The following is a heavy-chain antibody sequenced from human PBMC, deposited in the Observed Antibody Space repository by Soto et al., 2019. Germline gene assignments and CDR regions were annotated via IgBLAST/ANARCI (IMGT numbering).Heavy chain of an antibody. J-gene: IGHJ6*02. V-gene: IGHV1-18*01. CDR2: ISVYNGNK. Sequence: GASVKVSCKTSGYTFSSFGISWVRQAPGQGFEWMGWISVYNGNKKYAQKFQGRVTMTTDTSTNTAYMELTGLRSDDTAIYYCANRYTSIWYALDFWG. CDR3: ANRYTSIWYALDF. D-gene: IGHD6-13*01. CDR1: GYTFSSFG.